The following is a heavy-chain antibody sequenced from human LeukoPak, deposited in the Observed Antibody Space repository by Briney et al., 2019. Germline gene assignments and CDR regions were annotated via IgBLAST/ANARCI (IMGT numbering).Heavy chain of an antibody. D-gene: IGHD3-22*01. Sequence: GGSLRLSCAASGFSFSSYEMNWVRQAPGKGLEWVSYIGSSGSTVYYADSVKGRFTISRDNAKNSLYLQMNSLRDEDTAVYYCAREMDYYDSRSIDYWGQGTLVTVSS. CDR2: IGSSGSTV. V-gene: IGHV3-48*03. CDR3: AREMDYYDSRSIDY. J-gene: IGHJ4*02. CDR1: GFSFSSYE.